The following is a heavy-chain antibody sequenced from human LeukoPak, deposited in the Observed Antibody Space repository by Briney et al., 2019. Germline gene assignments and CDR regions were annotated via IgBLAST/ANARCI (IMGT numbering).Heavy chain of an antibody. CDR3: ARVHSNSYSETSAYFLHFDF. Sequence: GGSLRLSCAASGFTFSSYGMTWVRQAPGKGLEWVSVVYGDGSTYYGDSVKGRFTVSRDTIKNTVHLQMDSLRAEDTAVYYCARVHSNSYSETSAYFLHFDFWGQGTMVTVSS. CDR1: GFTFSSYG. CDR2: VYGDGST. J-gene: IGHJ3*01. V-gene: IGHV3-66*01. D-gene: IGHD3-22*01.